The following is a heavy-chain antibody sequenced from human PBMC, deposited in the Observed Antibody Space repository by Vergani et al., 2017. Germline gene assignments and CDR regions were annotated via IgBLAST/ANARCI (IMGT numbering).Heavy chain of an antibody. D-gene: IGHD3-10*01. CDR3: ARNRVWVRGVMKGMDV. J-gene: IGHJ6*03. CDR2: IKPNSGGT. V-gene: IGHV1-2*02. Sequence: QVQLVQSGAEVKKPGASVKVSCKASGYTFTGYYMHWVRQATGQALEWMGWIKPNSGGTNYAQKFQGRVTMNRDTSISTAYMELSRLRSDDTAVYYCARNRVWVRGVMKGMDVWGKGTTVNVSS. CDR1: GYTFTGYY.